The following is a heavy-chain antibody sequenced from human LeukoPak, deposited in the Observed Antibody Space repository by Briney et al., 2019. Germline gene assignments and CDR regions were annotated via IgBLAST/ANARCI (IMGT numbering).Heavy chain of an antibody. CDR2: LFYTGNT. Sequence: SETLSLTCTVSGGPISNYYWSWIRQSPEKGLEWIAYLFYTGNTKYNPSLESRATISVDMYKNKIFLNLTSVTAADTALYYCAGEEAFDIWGQGQWSPSLQ. CDR1: GGPISNYY. V-gene: IGHV4-59*01. CDR3: AGEEAFDI. J-gene: IGHJ3*02.